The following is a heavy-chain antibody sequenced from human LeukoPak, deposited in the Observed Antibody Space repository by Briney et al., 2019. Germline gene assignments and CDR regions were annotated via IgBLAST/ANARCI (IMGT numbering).Heavy chain of an antibody. CDR2: ISGSGGST. D-gene: IGHD2-15*01. Sequence: PGGSLRLSCAASGFTFSSYAMSWVRQAPGKGLEWVSAISGSGGSTYYADSVKGRFTISRDNAKNSLYLQMNSLRAEDTAVYYCARGRYCSGGSCYSGGMDVWGQGTTVTVSS. J-gene: IGHJ6*02. CDR1: GFTFSSYA. CDR3: ARGRYCSGGSCYSGGMDV. V-gene: IGHV3-23*01.